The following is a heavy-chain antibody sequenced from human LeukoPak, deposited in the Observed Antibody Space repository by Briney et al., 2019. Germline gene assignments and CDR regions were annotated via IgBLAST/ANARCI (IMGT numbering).Heavy chain of an antibody. Sequence: SETLSLTCTVSGDSISSRSYSWGWIRQPPGKGLEWIGSIYYSGSTYYNPSLKSRVTISVDTSKNQFSLKLSSVTAADTAVYYCASPRRSDAEDAFDIWGQGTMVTVSS. J-gene: IGHJ3*02. CDR1: GDSISSRSYS. CDR3: ASPRRSDAEDAFDI. CDR2: IYYSGST. V-gene: IGHV4-39*01.